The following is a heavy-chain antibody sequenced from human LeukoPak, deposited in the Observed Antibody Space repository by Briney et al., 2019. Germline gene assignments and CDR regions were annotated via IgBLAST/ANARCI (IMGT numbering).Heavy chain of an antibody. CDR3: ARVSVQGYYGSGSFDFQH. Sequence: GGSLRLSCAASGFTFSSYSMNWVRQAPGKGLERVSSISSSSSYIYYADSVKGRFTISRDDAKNSPYLQMNSLRAEDTAVYYCARVSVQGYYGSGSFDFQHWGQGTLVTVSS. J-gene: IGHJ1*01. CDR2: ISSSSSYI. D-gene: IGHD3-10*01. CDR1: GFTFSSYS. V-gene: IGHV3-21*01.